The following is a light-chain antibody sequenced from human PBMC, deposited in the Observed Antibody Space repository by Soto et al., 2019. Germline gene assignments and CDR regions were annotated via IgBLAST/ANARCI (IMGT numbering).Light chain of an antibody. CDR1: SSDVCGYNY. CDR3: NSYTTSNTRQIV. Sequence: QSVLTQPASVSGSPGQSITISCTGTSSDVCGYNYVSWYQQHPGKAPKFMIYDVSNRPSGVSTRFSGSKSGNTASLTISGLQAEDEADYYCNSYTTSNTRQIVFGTGTKVT. J-gene: IGLJ1*01. CDR2: DVS. V-gene: IGLV2-14*01.